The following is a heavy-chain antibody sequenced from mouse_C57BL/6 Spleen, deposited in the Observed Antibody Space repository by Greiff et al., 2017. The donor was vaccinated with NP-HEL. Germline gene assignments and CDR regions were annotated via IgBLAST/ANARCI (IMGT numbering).Heavy chain of an antibody. CDR3: ARDTGTGAMDY. CDR1: GYTFTNYW. D-gene: IGHD4-1*01. J-gene: IGHJ4*01. Sequence: VQLQQSGAELVRPGTSVKMSCKASGYTFTNYWIGWAKQRPGHGLEWIGDIYPGGGYTNYNEKFKGKATLTADKSSSTAYMQFSSLTSEDSAIYYCARDTGTGAMDYWGQGTSVTVSS. V-gene: IGHV1-63*01. CDR2: IYPGGGYT.